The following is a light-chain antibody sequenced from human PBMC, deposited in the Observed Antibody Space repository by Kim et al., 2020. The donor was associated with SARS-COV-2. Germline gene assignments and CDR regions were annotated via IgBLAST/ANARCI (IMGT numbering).Light chain of an antibody. CDR1: SIRSYY. CDR2: GKN. V-gene: IGLV3-19*01. CDR3: NSRDSSGNHYV. Sequence: LGQTVRINCQGDSIRSYYAILYQQTPGPTHVLVIYGKNNRPSGIPDRFSGSSSGNTASLTITGAQAEDEADYYCNSRDSSGNHYVFGTGTKVTVL. J-gene: IGLJ1*01.